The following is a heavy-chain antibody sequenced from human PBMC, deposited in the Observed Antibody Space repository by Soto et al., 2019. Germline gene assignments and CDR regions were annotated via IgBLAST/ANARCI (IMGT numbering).Heavy chain of an antibody. CDR3: AKDRLTSAGGMFYYYYGMDV. J-gene: IGHJ6*02. CDR1: GFTFSSYA. Sequence: GGSLRLSCAASGFTFSSYAMSWVRQAPGKGLEWVSAISGSGGSTYYADSVKGRFTISRDNSKNTLYLQMNSLRAEDTAVYYCAKDRLTSAGGMFYYYYGMDVWGQGPTVTVSS. V-gene: IGHV3-23*01. CDR2: ISGSGGST. D-gene: IGHD2-21*01.